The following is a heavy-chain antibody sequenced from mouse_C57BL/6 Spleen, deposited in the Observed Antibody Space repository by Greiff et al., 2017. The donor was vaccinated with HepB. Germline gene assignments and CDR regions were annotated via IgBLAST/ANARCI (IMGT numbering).Heavy chain of an antibody. CDR3: ARHSTVVPLDY. CDR1: GFTFSSYT. CDR2: ISGGGGNT. D-gene: IGHD1-1*01. J-gene: IGHJ2*01. Sequence: EVQRVESGGGLVKPGGSLKLSCAASGFTFSSYTMSWVRQTPEKRLEWVATISGGGGNTYYPDSVKGRFTISRDNAKNTLYLQMSSLRSEDTALYYCARHSTVVPLDYWGQGTTLTVSS. V-gene: IGHV5-9*01.